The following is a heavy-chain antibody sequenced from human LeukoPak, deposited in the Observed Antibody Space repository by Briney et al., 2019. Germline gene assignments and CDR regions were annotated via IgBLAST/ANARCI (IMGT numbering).Heavy chain of an antibody. CDR2: IYYSGST. CDR3: ARVGIHSGHDFEFPSDFDY. Sequence: SQTLSLTCTVSGGSISSGGYYWRWIRQHPGKGLEWIGYIYYSGSTYYNPSLKSRVTISVDTSKNQFSLKLSSVTAADTAVYYCARVGIHSGHDFEFPSDFDYWGQGTLVTVSS. CDR1: GGSISSGGYY. J-gene: IGHJ4*02. V-gene: IGHV4-31*03. D-gene: IGHD5-12*01.